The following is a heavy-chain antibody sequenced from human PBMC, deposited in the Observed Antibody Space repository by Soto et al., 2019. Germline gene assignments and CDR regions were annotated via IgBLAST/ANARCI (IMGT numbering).Heavy chain of an antibody. CDR1: GFTFDDYT. Sequence: HPGGSLRLSCAASGFTFDDYTMHWVRQGPGKGLEWVSLISWDGGSTYYADSVKGRFTISRDNSKNSLYLQMNSLRTEDTALYYCAKDVASAWSGSYQYYFDYWGQGTLVTVSS. CDR3: AKDVASAWSGSYQYYFDY. CDR2: ISWDGGST. D-gene: IGHD1-26*01. V-gene: IGHV3-43*01. J-gene: IGHJ4*02.